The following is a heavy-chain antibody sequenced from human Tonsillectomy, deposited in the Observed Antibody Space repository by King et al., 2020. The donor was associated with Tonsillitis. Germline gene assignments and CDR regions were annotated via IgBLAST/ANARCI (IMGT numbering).Heavy chain of an antibody. Sequence: LQLQESGPGLVKPSETLSLTCTVSGGSISSSSYYWGWIRQPPGKGLEWIGSIYYSGSTYYNPSLKSRVTISVDTSKNQFSLKLSSVTAADTAVYYCARHGSITIEKSYFDYWGQGTLVTVSS. D-gene: IGHD3-3*01. CDR1: GGSISSSSYY. CDR3: ARHGSITIEKSYFDY. J-gene: IGHJ4*02. V-gene: IGHV4-39*01. CDR2: IYYSGST.